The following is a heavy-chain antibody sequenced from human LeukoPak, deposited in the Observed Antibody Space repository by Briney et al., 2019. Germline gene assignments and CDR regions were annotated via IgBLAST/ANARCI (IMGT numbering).Heavy chain of an antibody. D-gene: IGHD3-10*01. CDR1: GGSISSYH. CDR2: IYCSGRT. Sequence: SETLSLTCTVSGGSISSYHWSWLRQPPGKGLEWVGYIYCSGRTNYNPSLKSRVTIRVDTSKNQSSLKLSSVTAADTAVYYCARAPKYYYGSGRKDPSYYFDYWGQGTLVTVSS. J-gene: IGHJ4*02. CDR3: ARAPKYYYGSGRKDPSYYFDY. V-gene: IGHV4-59*01.